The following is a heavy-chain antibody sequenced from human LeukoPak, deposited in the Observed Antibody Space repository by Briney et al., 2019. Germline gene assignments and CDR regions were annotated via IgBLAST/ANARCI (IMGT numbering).Heavy chain of an antibody. CDR3: ARVSGPLWAHEGYFDFFDY. CDR2: INAGNGNT. D-gene: IGHD3-9*01. CDR1: GYTFTSYV. J-gene: IGHJ4*02. Sequence: GASVKVSCKASGYTFTSYVMHWVRQAPGQRLEWMGWINAGNGNTKYSQKFQGRVTITRDTSASTAYMELSSLRSEDTAVYYCARVSGPLWAHEGYFDFFDYWGQGTLVTVSS. V-gene: IGHV1-3*01.